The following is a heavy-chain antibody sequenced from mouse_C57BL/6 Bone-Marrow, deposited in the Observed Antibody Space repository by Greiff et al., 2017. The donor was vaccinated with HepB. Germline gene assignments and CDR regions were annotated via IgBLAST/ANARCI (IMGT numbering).Heavy chain of an antibody. J-gene: IGHJ3*01. Sequence: QVQLQQSGAELVRPGTSVKMSCKASGYTFTNYWIGWAKQRPGHGLEWIGDIYPGGGYTNYNEKFKGKGTLTADKSSSTAYMQFSSLTSEDSAIYYCARGGRDYGRFAYWGQGTLVTVSA. CDR3: ARGGRDYGRFAY. CDR2: IYPGGGYT. D-gene: IGHD2-4*01. CDR1: GYTFTNYW. V-gene: IGHV1-63*01.